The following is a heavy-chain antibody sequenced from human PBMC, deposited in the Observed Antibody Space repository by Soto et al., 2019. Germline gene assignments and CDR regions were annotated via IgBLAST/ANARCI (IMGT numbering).Heavy chain of an antibody. CDR2: IIPIFGTA. CDR3: SRVIRNWFDP. D-gene: IGHD3-10*01. V-gene: IGHV1-69*13. Sequence: SVKVTCKASGGTFSSYAISWVRQAPGQGLEWMGGIIPIFGTANYAQKFQGRVTITADESTSTAYMELSSLRSEDTAVYYCSRVIRNWFDPWGQGTLVTVSS. CDR1: GGTFSSYA. J-gene: IGHJ5*02.